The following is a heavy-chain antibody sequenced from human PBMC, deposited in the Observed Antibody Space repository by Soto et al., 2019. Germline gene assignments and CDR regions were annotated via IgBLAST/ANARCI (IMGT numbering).Heavy chain of an antibody. V-gene: IGHV5-51*01. Sequence: PGASLKISCKGSXYSFTSYWXGWVRXMPGKGLEWMGIIYPGDSDTRYSPSFQGQVTISADKSISTAYLQWSSLKASDTAMYYCARHRLRRFDGMDVWGQGTTVTVSS. CDR3: ARHRLRRFDGMDV. J-gene: IGHJ6*02. CDR2: IYPGDSDT. D-gene: IGHD3-3*01. CDR1: XYSFTSYW.